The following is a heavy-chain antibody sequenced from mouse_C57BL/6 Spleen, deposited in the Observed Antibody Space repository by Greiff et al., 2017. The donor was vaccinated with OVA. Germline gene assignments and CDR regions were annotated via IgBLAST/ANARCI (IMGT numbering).Heavy chain of an antibody. V-gene: IGHV1-15*01. CDR3: TRGFYYARSWFAY. D-gene: IGHD2-1*01. CDR2: IDPETGGT. J-gene: IGHJ3*01. CDR1: GYTFTDYE. Sequence: QVQLKQSGAELVRPGASVTLSCKASGYTFTDYEMHWVKQTPVHGLEWIGAIDPETGGTAYNQKFKGKAILTADKSSSTAYMELRSLTSEDSAVYYCTRGFYYARSWFAYWGQGTLVTVSA.